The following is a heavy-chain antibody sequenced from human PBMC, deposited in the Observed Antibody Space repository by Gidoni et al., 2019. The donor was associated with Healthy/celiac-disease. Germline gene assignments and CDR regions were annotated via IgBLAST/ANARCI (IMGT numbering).Heavy chain of an antibody. CDR2: IYTSGST. CDR1: GGSISSGSYY. V-gene: IGHV4-61*02. D-gene: IGHD3-3*01. J-gene: IGHJ6*04. Sequence: QVQLQESGPGLVKPSQTLSLTCTVSGGSISSGSYYWSWIRQPAGKGLEWIGRIYTSGSTNYNPSLKSRVTISVDTSKNQFSLKLSSVTAADTAVYYCARSLSTIFGTGSLADVWGKGTTVTVSS. CDR3: ARSLSTIFGTGSLADV.